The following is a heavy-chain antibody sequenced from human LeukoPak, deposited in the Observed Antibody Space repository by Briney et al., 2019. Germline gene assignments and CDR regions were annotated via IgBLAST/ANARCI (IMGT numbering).Heavy chain of an antibody. CDR2: ISGSGSTI. V-gene: IGHV3-48*03. CDR3: ARARSH. Sequence: PGGSLRLSCSASGFTFSSYETNWVRQAPGKGLEWVSSISGSGSTIYYADSVKGRFTISRDNAKNSLYLQMNSLRAEDTAVYYCARARSHWGQGTLVTVSS. J-gene: IGHJ4*02. CDR1: GFTFSSYE. D-gene: IGHD1-26*01.